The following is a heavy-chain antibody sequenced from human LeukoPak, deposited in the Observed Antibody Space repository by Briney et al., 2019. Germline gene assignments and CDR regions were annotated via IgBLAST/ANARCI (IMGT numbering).Heavy chain of an antibody. J-gene: IGHJ6*03. V-gene: IGHV1-2*02. CDR1: GYTFTGYY. Sequence: ASVKVSCKASGYTFTGYYMHWVRQAPGQGLEWMGWINPNSGGTNYAQKFQGRVTITRNTSISTAYMELSSLRSEDTAVYYCARGSGSYYYYYMDVWGKGTTVTVSS. CDR2: INPNSGGT. D-gene: IGHD3-10*01. CDR3: ARGSGSYYYYYMDV.